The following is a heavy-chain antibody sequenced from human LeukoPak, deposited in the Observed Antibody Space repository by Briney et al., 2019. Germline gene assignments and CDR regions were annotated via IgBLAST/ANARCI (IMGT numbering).Heavy chain of an antibody. J-gene: IGHJ6*03. CDR1: GYTFTSYD. V-gene: IGHV1-8*01. D-gene: IGHD3-3*01. Sequence: ASVKVSCKASGYTFTSYDINWVRQATGQGLEWMGWMNPNSGNTGYAQKFQGRVTITRNTSISTAYMELSSLRPEDTAVYYCARGRGRGITIFGVVTHGGYYYYYMDVWGKGTTVTVSS. CDR2: MNPNSGNT. CDR3: ARGRGRGITIFGVVTHGGYYYYYMDV.